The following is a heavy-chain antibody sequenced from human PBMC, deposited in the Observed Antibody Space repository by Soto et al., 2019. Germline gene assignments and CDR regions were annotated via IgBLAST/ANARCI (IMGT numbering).Heavy chain of an antibody. CDR3: TTEGLGGYNYGDYFDY. V-gene: IGHV3-15*01. CDR2: TKSKTDGGTT. J-gene: IGHJ4*02. Sequence: EVQLVESGGGLVKPGGSLRLSCAASGFTFSNAWMSWVRQAPGKGLEWVGRTKSKTDGGTTDYAAPVKGRFTISRDDSKNTLYLQMNSLKTEDTAVYYCTTEGLGGYNYGDYFDYWGQGTLVTVSS. D-gene: IGHD5-12*01. CDR1: GFTFSNAW.